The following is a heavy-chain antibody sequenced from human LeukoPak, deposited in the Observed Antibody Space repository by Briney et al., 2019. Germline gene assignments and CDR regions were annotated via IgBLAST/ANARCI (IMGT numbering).Heavy chain of an antibody. CDR1: GFTFSSYA. Sequence: GRSLRLSCAASGFTFSSYAMHWVRQAPGKGLEWVAVISYDGSNKYYADSVKGRFTISRDNSKNTLYLQMNSLRAEDTAVYYCAKEFSSSRDPEYFQHWGQGTLVTVSS. D-gene: IGHD6-13*01. V-gene: IGHV3-30-3*01. J-gene: IGHJ1*01. CDR3: AKEFSSSRDPEYFQH. CDR2: ISYDGSNK.